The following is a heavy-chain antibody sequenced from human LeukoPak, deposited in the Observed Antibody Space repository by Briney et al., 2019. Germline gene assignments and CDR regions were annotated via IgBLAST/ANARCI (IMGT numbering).Heavy chain of an antibody. D-gene: IGHD3-22*01. V-gene: IGHV3-9*01. J-gene: IGHJ4*02. CDR2: ISWNSGSI. Sequence: GGSLRLSCAASGFTFDDYAMHWVRQAPGKGLEWVSGISWNSGSIGYADSVKGRFTISRDNSKNTLYLQMNSLRAEDTAVYYCAKDYHDSSGYFRVPHVFDYWGQGTLVTVSS. CDR1: GFTFDDYA. CDR3: AKDYHDSSGYFRVPHVFDY.